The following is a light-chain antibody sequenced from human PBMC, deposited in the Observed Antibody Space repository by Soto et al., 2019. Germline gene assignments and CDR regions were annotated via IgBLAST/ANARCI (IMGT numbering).Light chain of an antibody. J-gene: IGLJ3*02. V-gene: IGLV4-69*01. CDR2: LNSDGSH. CDR1: RGHSSYA. CDR3: QTWGTGIGV. Sequence: QTVVTQSPSASASLGASVKLTCTLSRGHSSYAIAWHQQQPEKGPRYLMKLNSDGSHSKGDGIPDRFSGSSSGAERYLTISSLQSEDEADYYCQTWGTGIGVFGGGTKVTVL.